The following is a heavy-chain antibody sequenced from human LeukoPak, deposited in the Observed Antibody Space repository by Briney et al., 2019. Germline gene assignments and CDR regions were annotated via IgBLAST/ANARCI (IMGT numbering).Heavy chain of an antibody. CDR2: IYYSGST. D-gene: IGHD2-15*01. CDR1: GGSISSGDYY. J-gene: IGHJ4*02. CDR3: ASGKAYCSGGSCYGPPGY. V-gene: IGHV4-30-4*01. Sequence: SETLSLTCTVSGGSISSGDYYWRWIRQPPGKGLEWIGYIYYSGSTYYNPSLKSRVTISVDTSKNQFSLKLSSVTAADTAVYYCASGKAYCSGGSCYGPPGYWGQGTLVTVSS.